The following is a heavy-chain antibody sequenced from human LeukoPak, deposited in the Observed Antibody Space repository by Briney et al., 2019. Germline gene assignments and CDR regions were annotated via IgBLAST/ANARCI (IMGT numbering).Heavy chain of an antibody. CDR3: ARDKRGQGWLQLQYFQH. V-gene: IGHV1-46*01. CDR1: GYTFGNYY. J-gene: IGHJ1*01. D-gene: IGHD5-24*01. CDR2: INPSGGSA. Sequence: GASVKLSCKASGYTFGNYYMHWVRQAPGQGLEWMGVINPSGGSANYAQRFQGRLTMTRDTSTTTVYMELTSLTSEDTAVYYCARDKRGQGWLQLQYFQHWGQSTLVTVSS.